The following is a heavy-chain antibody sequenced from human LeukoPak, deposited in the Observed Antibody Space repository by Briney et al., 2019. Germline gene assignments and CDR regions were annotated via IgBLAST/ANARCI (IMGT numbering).Heavy chain of an antibody. CDR2: INQDASEK. V-gene: IGHV3-7*01. Sequence: PGGSLRLSCAASGFTFSTYWMSWVRQAPGKGLEWVANINQDASEKYYVDSVKGRFTISRDNAKKSLYLQMNSLRAEDTAVYYCARVGHYYFDYWGQGTLVTVSS. CDR1: GFTFSTYW. J-gene: IGHJ4*02. CDR3: ARVGHYYFDY.